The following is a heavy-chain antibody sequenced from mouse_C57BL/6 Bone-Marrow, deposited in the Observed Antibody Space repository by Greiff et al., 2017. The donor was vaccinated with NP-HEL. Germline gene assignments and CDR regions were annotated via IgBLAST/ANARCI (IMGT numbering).Heavy chain of an antibody. V-gene: IGHV1-55*01. Sequence: QVQLQQPGAELVKPGASVKMSCKASGYTFTSYWITWVKQRPGQGLEWIGDIYPGSGSTNYNEKFKSKATLTVDTSSSTAYMQLSSLTSEDSAVYYCAKFPHHYGSSYWDYWGQGTTLTVSS. CDR3: AKFPHHYGSSYWDY. J-gene: IGHJ2*01. CDR1: GYTFTSYW. CDR2: IYPGSGST. D-gene: IGHD1-1*01.